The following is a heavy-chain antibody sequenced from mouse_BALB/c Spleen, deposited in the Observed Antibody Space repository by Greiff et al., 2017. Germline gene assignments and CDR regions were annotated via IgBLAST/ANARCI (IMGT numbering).Heavy chain of an antibody. CDR1: GYTFTDYN. V-gene: IGHV1S29*02. CDR2: IYPYNGGT. J-gene: IGHJ1*01. CDR3: ARDYGNFYWYFDV. Sequence: VQLQQSGPELVKPGASVKISCKASGYTFTDYNMHWVKQSHGKSLEWIGYIYPYNGGTGYNQKFKSKATLTVDNSSSTAYMELRSLTSEDSAVYYCARDYGNFYWYFDVWGAGTTVTVSS. D-gene: IGHD2-1*01.